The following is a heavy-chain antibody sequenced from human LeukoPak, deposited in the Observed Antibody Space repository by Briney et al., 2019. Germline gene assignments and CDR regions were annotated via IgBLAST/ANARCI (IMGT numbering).Heavy chain of an antibody. J-gene: IGHJ4*02. CDR1: GGTFSSYA. V-gene: IGHV1-69*06. CDR2: IIPIFGTA. Sequence: GSSVKVSCKASGGTFSSYAISWVRQAPGQGLEWMGGIIPIFGTANYAQKFQGRVTITADKSTSTAYMELSSLRSEDTAVYYCARDEAMYYYDSSGYYDWGQGTLVTVSS. CDR3: ARDEAMYYYDSSGYYD. D-gene: IGHD3-22*01.